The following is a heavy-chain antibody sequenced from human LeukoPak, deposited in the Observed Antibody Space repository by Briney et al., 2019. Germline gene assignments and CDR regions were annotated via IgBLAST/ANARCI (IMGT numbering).Heavy chain of an antibody. Sequence: GGSLRLSCAASRFTFSSYAMSWVRQAPGKGLEWVSRISSDGRTTTYADFVKGRFTISRDDAKNTLHLQMNSLRAEDTALYYCASDIGDWGQGTLVTVSS. CDR3: ASDIGD. V-gene: IGHV3-74*03. J-gene: IGHJ4*02. CDR2: ISSDGRTT. CDR1: RFTFSSYA. D-gene: IGHD3-10*01.